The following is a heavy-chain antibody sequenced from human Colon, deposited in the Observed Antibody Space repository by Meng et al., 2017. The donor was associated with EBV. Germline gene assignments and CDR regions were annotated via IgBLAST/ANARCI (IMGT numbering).Heavy chain of an antibody. V-gene: IGHV4-30-2*01. Sequence: LQLQAVGSGLVKPSQTLSLTCVVSGGSISSGVYSWTWIRQPPGKGLEWIGHIFHSGSTYSNPSLKSRVTISVDRSKNQFSLRLSSVTAADTAVYYCAREAQQSGYFDPWGPGTLVTVSS. D-gene: IGHD6-13*01. CDR2: IFHSGST. J-gene: IGHJ4*02. CDR3: AREAQQSGYFDP. CDR1: GGSISSGVYS.